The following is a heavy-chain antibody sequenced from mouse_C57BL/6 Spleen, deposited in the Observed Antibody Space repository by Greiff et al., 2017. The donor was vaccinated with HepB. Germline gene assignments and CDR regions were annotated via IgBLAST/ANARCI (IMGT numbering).Heavy chain of an antibody. CDR3: ASQGTAQGYYFDY. CDR1: GYTFTSYW. J-gene: IGHJ2*01. D-gene: IGHD3-2*02. V-gene: IGHV1-7*01. Sequence: QVQLKESGAELAKPGASVKLSCKASGYTFTSYWMHWVKQRPGQGLEWIGYINPSSGYTKYNQKFKDKATLTADKSSSTAYMQLSSLTYEDSAVYYCASQGTAQGYYFDYWGQGTTLTVSS. CDR2: INPSSGYT.